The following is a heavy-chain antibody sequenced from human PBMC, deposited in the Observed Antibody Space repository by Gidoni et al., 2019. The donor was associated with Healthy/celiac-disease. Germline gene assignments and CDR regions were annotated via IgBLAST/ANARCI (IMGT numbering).Heavy chain of an antibody. CDR3: TTQGVVVVAATTDY. V-gene: IGHV3-15*01. CDR1: GFTFRNAW. J-gene: IGHJ4*02. CDR2: IKSKTDGGTT. D-gene: IGHD2-15*01. Sequence: EVQLGESGGGLVKSGGSLRLSCAASGFTFRNAWRSWVRQAPGKGLAWVGRIKSKTDGGTTDYAAPVKGRFTISRDDSKNTLYLQMNSLKTGDTAVYYCTTQGVVVVAATTDYWGQGTLVTVSS.